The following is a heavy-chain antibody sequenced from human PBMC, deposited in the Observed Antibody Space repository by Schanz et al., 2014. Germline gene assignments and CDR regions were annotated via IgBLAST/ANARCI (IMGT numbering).Heavy chain of an antibody. CDR2: VCYDGSKK. J-gene: IGHJ6*02. V-gene: IGHV3-33*06. CDR1: GFTFSSYG. CDR3: VKDLQRKLLRDDHYYGMDV. Sequence: LVESGGGVVQPGRSLRLSCAASGFTFSSYGMHWVRQVPGKGLEWVAVVCYDGSKKYYADSVKGRFTTSRDNSKNTMYLQMNSLRAEETAVYYCVKDLQRKLLRDDHYYGMDVWGQGTTVTVSS. D-gene: IGHD2-8*01.